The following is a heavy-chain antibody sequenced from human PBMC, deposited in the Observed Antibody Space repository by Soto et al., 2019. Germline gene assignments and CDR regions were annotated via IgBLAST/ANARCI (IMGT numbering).Heavy chain of an antibody. CDR3: AKANLADTDMVIFDY. D-gene: IGHD5-18*01. J-gene: IGHJ4*02. CDR2: ISDSGDST. Sequence: PGGSLRLSCIVSGFPFSSYAMTWVRQAPGKGLEWVSTISDSGDSTYYADSVKGRVVISRDNSKNTLYLQMNSLRAEDTAVYYCAKANLADTDMVIFDYWGQGTLVTVSS. V-gene: IGHV3-23*01. CDR1: GFPFSSYA.